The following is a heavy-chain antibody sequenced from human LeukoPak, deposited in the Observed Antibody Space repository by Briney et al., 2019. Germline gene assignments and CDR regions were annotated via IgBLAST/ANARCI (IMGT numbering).Heavy chain of an antibody. CDR2: IRSKTEGETK. CDR1: RITFRNAW. J-gene: IGHJ4*02. Sequence: SGGSLRLSCAVSRITFRNAWMSWVRQAPGKGLEWVARIRSKTEGETKEYAASVKGRFTISRDDSRSRLYLQMNSLKTEDTAVYYCATGVVTGTSRWGQGTLVTVSS. D-gene: IGHD1-1*01. CDR3: ATGVVTGTSR. V-gene: IGHV3-15*01.